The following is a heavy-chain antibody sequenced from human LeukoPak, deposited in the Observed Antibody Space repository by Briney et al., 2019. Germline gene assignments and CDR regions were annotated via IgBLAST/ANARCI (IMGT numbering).Heavy chain of an antibody. J-gene: IGHJ5*02. V-gene: IGHV3-21*01. CDR3: ARGGYGSGSSFDP. Sequence: PGGSLRLSCAASGFTFSSYSMNWVRQAPGKGLEWVSSISSSSSYIYYADSVKGRFTISRDNAKNSLYLQMNSLRAEDTAVYYCARGGYGSGSSFDPWGQGTLVTVSS. D-gene: IGHD3-10*01. CDR1: GFTFSSYS. CDR2: ISSSSSYI.